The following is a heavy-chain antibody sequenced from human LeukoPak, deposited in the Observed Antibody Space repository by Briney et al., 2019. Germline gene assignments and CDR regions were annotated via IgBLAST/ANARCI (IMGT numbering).Heavy chain of an antibody. D-gene: IGHD2-2*01. J-gene: IGHJ5*02. V-gene: IGHV4-34*01. CDR2: INHSGST. Sequence: SETLSLTCAVYGGSFSGYYWSWIRQPPGKGLEWIGEINHSGSTNYNPSLKSRVTISVDTSKNQFSLKLSSVTAADTAVYYCARDKVPSLSMYQLLGRRTKHNWFDPWGQGTLVTVSS. CDR1: GGSFSGYY. CDR3: ARDKVPSLSMYQLLGRRTKHNWFDP.